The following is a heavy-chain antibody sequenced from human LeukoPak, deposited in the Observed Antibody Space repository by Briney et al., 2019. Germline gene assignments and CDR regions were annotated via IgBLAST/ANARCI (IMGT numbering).Heavy chain of an antibody. V-gene: IGHV3-23*01. CDR3: ARDLVGDTYPDY. Sequence: GGSLRLSCAASGFTFSSHAMSWVRQAPGKGLEWVSVISGSAGTTYYADSVKGRFTISRDNSKNTLYLQMNSLRAEDTAVYYCARDLVGDTYPDYWGRGTLVTVSS. CDR2: ISGSAGTT. J-gene: IGHJ4*02. D-gene: IGHD2-2*01. CDR1: GFTFSSHA.